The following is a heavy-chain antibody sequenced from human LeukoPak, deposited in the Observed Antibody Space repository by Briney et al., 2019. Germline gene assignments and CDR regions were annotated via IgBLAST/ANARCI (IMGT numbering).Heavy chain of an antibody. V-gene: IGHV1-8*01. CDR2: TNPNSGKT. J-gene: IGHJ5*02. Sequence: GASVKVSCKASGYTFSTYDINWVRQVTGQGPEWMGWTNPNSGKTGYSQKFQGRINLTRNTSISTAYMEVSSLRPEDTALYYCVRAAQEGRDSMTGTHTGNWFDPWGQGTLVTVSS. CDR1: GYTFSTYD. CDR3: VRAAQEGRDSMTGTHTGNWFDP. D-gene: IGHD3-9*01.